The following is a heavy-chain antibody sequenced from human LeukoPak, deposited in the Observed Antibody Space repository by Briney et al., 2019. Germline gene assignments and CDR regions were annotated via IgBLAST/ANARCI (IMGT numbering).Heavy chain of an antibody. CDR3: ARLGGWLQLSAFDI. CDR2: IHSSGSP. V-gene: IGHV4-59*11. D-gene: IGHD5-24*01. CDR1: GDSLSGRY. Sequence: SETLSLTCSVSGDSLSGRYWVWIRQPPGSQPEWVGYIHSSGSPNYNPSLKSRVTISIDTSRNQFSLRLSSVTAADTAVYYCARLGGWLQLSAFDIWGQGTMVAVSS. J-gene: IGHJ3*02.